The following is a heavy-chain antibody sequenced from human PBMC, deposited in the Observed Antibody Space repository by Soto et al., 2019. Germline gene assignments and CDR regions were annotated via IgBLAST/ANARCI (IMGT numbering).Heavy chain of an antibody. D-gene: IGHD6-13*01. CDR3: ARERGYSSSWTWYYGMDV. J-gene: IGHJ6*02. CDR2: IIPIFGTA. V-gene: IGHV1-69*01. Sequence: QVQLVQSGAEVKKPGSSVKVSCKASGGTFSSYAISWVRQAPGQGLEWMGGIIPIFGTANYAQKFQGRVTITADESTSTAYMELSSLRSEDTAVYYCARERGYSSSWTWYYGMDVWGQGTTVTVSS. CDR1: GGTFSSYA.